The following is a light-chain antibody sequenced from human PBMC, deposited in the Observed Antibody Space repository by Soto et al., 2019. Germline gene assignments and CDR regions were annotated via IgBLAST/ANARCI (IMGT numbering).Light chain of an antibody. V-gene: IGKV3-20*01. CDR1: QSVSSTS. Sequence: EIVVTQSRCALCCSPGERGTLSGRASQSVSSTSLAWYQQKPGQAPRLLIYGASTRATGIPDRFSGSGSGTDFTLTISRVEPEDFALYYCQQYGNSLWTFGQGTKVDIK. CDR2: GAS. CDR3: QQYGNSLWT. J-gene: IGKJ1*01.